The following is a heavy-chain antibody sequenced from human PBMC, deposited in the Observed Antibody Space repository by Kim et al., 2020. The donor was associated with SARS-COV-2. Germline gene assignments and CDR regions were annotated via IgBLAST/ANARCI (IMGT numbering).Heavy chain of an antibody. J-gene: IGHJ4*02. CDR1: GFTFSSYA. CDR2: ISGSGGST. V-gene: IGHV3-23*01. CDR3: AKDSKGQRPNKWPHGKVEYCSSTSCYVDY. D-gene: IGHD2-2*01. Sequence: GGSLRLSCAASGFTFSSYAMSWVRQAPGKGLEWVSAISGSGGSTYYADSVKGRFTISRDNSKNTLYLQMNSLRAEDMAVYYCAKDSKGQRPNKWPHGKVEYCSSTSCYVDYWGQGTLVTVSS.